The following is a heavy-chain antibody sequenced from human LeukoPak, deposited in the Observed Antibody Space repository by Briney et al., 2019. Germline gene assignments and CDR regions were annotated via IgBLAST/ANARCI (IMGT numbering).Heavy chain of an antibody. CDR1: GFTFSSYS. V-gene: IGHV3-64D*09. J-gene: IGHJ3*02. CDR2: ISSSGGST. Sequence: GGSLRLSCSATGFTFSSYSMHWVRQAPGKGLEYVSTISSSGGSTYYIDSVKGRFTISRDSSKNTLYLQMSSLRAEDTALYYCAFLGGGWLDAFDIWGRGTMVTVSS. CDR3: AFLGGGWLDAFDI. D-gene: IGHD5-24*01.